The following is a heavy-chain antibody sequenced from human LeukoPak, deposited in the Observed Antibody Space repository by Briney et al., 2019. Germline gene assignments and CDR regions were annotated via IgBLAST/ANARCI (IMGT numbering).Heavy chain of an antibody. Sequence: GGSLRLSCAASGFTFSTYGMQWVRQAPGKGLEWVAVISYDGSNKYYADSVKGRFTISRDNSKNTLYLQMNSLRAEDTAAYHCAKGRNEDGDAALNYWGQGTLVTVSS. CDR3: AKGRNEDGDAALNY. CDR2: ISYDGSNK. J-gene: IGHJ4*02. D-gene: IGHD4-17*01. CDR1: GFTFSTYG. V-gene: IGHV3-30*18.